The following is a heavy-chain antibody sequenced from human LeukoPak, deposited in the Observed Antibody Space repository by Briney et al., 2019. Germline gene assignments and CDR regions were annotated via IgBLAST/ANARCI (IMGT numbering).Heavy chain of an antibody. CDR2: ISGSAHKI. Sequence: GGSLRLSCVGSGFTFSNYAMSWVRQAPGKGLDWVSVISGSAHKIRYADSVRSRFTISRDNSENTVYLQMNNLRGEDTAIYYCAGRITGYSSGYVFWGQGTLVTVSS. J-gene: IGHJ4*02. V-gene: IGHV3-23*01. D-gene: IGHD5-18*01. CDR1: GFTFSNYA. CDR3: AGRITGYSSGYVF.